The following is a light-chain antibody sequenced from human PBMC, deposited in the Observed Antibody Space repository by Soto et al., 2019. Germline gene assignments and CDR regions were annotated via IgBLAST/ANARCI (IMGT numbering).Light chain of an antibody. J-gene: IGLJ1*01. CDR1: SSDIGPYNY. CDR2: EVT. V-gene: IGLV2-14*01. CDR3: SSYSSSATPYV. Sequence: QSALTXPASVSGSPGQSITISCIGTSSDIGPYNYVSWYQQHPDKAPKLILYEVTNRPSGASDRFSGSKSGNAAFLTISGLQAEDEADYYCSSYSSSATPYVFGTGTKVTVL.